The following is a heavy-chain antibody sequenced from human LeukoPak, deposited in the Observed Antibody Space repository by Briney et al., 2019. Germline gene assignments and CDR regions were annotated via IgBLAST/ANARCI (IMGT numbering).Heavy chain of an antibody. CDR3: ARGVYIAAAQYGY. CDR1: GASISGYY. Sequence: SETLSLTCTVSGASISGYYWTWIRQPPGKGLEWIGQMYYSANTNYNPSLKSRVTMSVDTSKNQFSLKLRSVTAADTAVYYCARGVYIAAAQYGYWGQGTLVTVSS. V-gene: IGHV4-59*01. CDR2: MYYSANT. D-gene: IGHD6-13*01. J-gene: IGHJ4*02.